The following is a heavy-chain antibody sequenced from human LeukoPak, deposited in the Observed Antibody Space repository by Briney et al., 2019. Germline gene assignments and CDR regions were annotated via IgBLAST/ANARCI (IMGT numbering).Heavy chain of an antibody. J-gene: IGHJ4*02. CDR2: IKQDGSEK. CDR3: ARTPDYDSSGYYFLFDY. Sequence: PGGSLRLACAASGFTFSSYWMNWVRQAPGKGLEWVANIKQDGSEKYYVDSVKGRFTISRDNAKNSLYLQMNRLRAEDTAVYYCARTPDYDSSGYYFLFDYWVQGTLVTVSS. CDR1: GFTFSSYW. V-gene: IGHV3-7*01. D-gene: IGHD3-22*01.